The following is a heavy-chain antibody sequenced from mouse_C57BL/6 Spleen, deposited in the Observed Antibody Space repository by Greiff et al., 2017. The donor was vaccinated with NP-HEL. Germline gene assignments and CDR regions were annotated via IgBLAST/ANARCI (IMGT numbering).Heavy chain of an antibody. V-gene: IGHV5-6*01. Sequence: EVNLVESGGDLVKPGGSLKLSCAASGFTFSSYGMSWVRQTPDKRLEWVATISSGGSYTYYPDSVKGRFTISRDNAKNTLYLQMSSLKSEDTAMYYCARHGGNYLYYAMDYWGQGTSVTVSS. CDR1: GFTFSSYG. D-gene: IGHD2-1*01. J-gene: IGHJ4*01. CDR3: ARHGGNYLYYAMDY. CDR2: ISSGGSYT.